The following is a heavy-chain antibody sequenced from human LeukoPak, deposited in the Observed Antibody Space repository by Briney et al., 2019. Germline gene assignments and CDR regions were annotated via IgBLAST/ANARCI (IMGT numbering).Heavy chain of an antibody. CDR1: GFTFSSYW. V-gene: IGHV3-74*01. J-gene: IGHJ4*02. CDR2: INSDGSST. Sequence: PGGSLRLSCAASGFTFSSYWMHWVRQAPGKGLVWVSRINSDGSSTSYADSVTGRFTISRDNSQNTLFLHMNDLRVEDTAVYYCAKVETYYYDYSTYPSEYLDSWGQGILVTVSS. CDR3: AKVETYYYDYSTYPSEYLDS. D-gene: IGHD3-22*01.